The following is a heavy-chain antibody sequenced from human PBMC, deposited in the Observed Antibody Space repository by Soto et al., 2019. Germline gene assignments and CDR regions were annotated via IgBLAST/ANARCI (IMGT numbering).Heavy chain of an antibody. CDR1: GDSISSSKW. Sequence: QVQLQESGPGLVKPSGTLSLTCAVSGDSISSSKWWTWVRQPPGKGLEWIGDTLHIGDTNYNPSLKSRIRISVEKSKNQLSLERTSVTAADTAVYYFAYSPGWSRHDVWGQGTVVIVS. CDR2: TLHIGDT. CDR3: AYSPGWSRHDV. V-gene: IGHV4-4*02. D-gene: IGHD6-19*01. J-gene: IGHJ3*01.